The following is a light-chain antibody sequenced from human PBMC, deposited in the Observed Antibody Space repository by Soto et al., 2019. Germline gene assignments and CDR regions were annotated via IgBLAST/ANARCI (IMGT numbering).Light chain of an antibody. CDR2: DAS. V-gene: IGKV3-11*01. CDR3: QQRDDWPS. CDR1: QSVSSY. J-gene: IGKJ4*01. Sequence: ETVLTQSPATLSLSPGERATLSCRASQSVSSYLGWYQQKPGQAPRLLIYDASNRATGILARFSGSGSGTDFTLTISSLEPEDSAVYFCQQRDDWPSFGGGTKVEIK.